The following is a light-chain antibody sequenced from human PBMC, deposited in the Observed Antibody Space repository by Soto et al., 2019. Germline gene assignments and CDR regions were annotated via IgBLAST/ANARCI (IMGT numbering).Light chain of an antibody. V-gene: IGKV1-9*01. CDR3: LQLKRYPLT. CDR1: EGISPY. Sequence: IQLTQSPSSLSASVGDRVAITCRASEGISPYLAWYQEKPGKVPKLLIDTASTLQNGVPSRFSGSGSGTDVTLTISSLQPEDFATYYCLQLKRYPLTFGGGTRVEI. J-gene: IGKJ4*01. CDR2: TAS.